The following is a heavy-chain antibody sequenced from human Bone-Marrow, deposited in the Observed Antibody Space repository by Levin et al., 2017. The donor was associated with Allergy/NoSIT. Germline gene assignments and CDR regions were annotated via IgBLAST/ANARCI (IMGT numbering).Heavy chain of an antibody. CDR3: ARVLKGVGSGYGGYYYYGMDV. J-gene: IGHJ6*02. V-gene: IGHV3-21*01. Sequence: GESLKISCAASEFTFSSYSMNWVRQAPGKGLEWVSSISSSSSYIYYADSVKGRFTISRDNAKNSLYLQMNSLRAEDTAVYYCARVLKGVGSGYGGYYYYGMDVWGQGTTVTVSS. CDR1: EFTFSSYS. D-gene: IGHD5-12*01. CDR2: ISSSSSYI.